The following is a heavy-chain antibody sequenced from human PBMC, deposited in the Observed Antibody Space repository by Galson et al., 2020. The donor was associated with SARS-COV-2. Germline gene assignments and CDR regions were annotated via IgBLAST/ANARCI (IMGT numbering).Heavy chain of an antibody. V-gene: IGHV4-34*01. CDR2: INHSGST. CDR1: GGSFSGYY. D-gene: IGHD2-2*01. J-gene: IGHJ4*02. Sequence: SETLSLTCAVYGGSFSGYYWSWIRQPPGTGLEWIGEINHSGSTNYNPSLKSRVTISVDTSKNQFSLKLSSVTAADTAVYYCARRNSVVPRRYCSSTSCTNEGRFDYWGQGTLVTVSS. CDR3: ARRNSVVPRRYCSSTSCTNEGRFDY.